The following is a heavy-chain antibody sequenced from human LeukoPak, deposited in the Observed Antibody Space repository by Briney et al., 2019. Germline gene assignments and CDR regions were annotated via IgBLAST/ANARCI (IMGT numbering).Heavy chain of an antibody. CDR1: GYTFTSYY. J-gene: IGHJ5*02. CDR3: ARDTRYYDFWSGYQTNWFDP. CDR2: ISAYNGNT. D-gene: IGHD3-3*01. V-gene: IGHV1-18*04. Sequence: ASVKVSCKASGYTFTSYYMHWVRQAPGQGLEWMGWISAYNGNTNYAQKLQGRVTMTTDTSTSTAYMELRSLRSDDTAVYYCARDTRYYDFWSGYQTNWFDPWGQGTLVTVSS.